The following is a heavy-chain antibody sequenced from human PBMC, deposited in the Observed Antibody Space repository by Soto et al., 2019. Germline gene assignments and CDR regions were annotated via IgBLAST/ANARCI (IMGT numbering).Heavy chain of an antibody. CDR2: IYYSGST. CDR3: ARYSSSWPWYMDV. D-gene: IGHD6-13*01. J-gene: IGHJ6*03. Sequence: SETLSLTCTVSGGSISSGGYYWSWIRQHPGKGLEWIGYIYYSGSTYYNPSLKSRVTISVDTSKNQFSLKLSSVTAADTAVYYCARYSSSWPWYMDVWGKGTTVTVSS. V-gene: IGHV4-31*03. CDR1: GGSISSGGYY.